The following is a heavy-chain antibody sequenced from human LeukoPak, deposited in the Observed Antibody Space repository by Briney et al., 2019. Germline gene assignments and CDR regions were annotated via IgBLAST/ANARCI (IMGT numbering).Heavy chain of an antibody. V-gene: IGHV1-18*01. CDR3: ARDLTRLKDYYYYGMDV. CDR1: GYTFTTYG. Sequence: WASVKVSCKASGYTFTTYGISWVRQAPGQGLEWMGWISAYNGNTNYAQKLQGRVTMTTDTSTSTAYMELRSLRSEDTAVYYCARDLTRLKDYYYYGMDVWGQGTTVTVSS. J-gene: IGHJ6*02. D-gene: IGHD2-2*01. CDR2: ISAYNGNT.